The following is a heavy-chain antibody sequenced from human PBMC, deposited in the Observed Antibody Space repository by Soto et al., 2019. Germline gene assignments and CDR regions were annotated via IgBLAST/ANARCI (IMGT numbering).Heavy chain of an antibody. Sequence: QVQLVESGGGVVQPGRSLRLSCAASGFTFSSYGMHWVRQAPGKGLEWVALIWPDGENKYYADSVKGRFTISRDYSKNTLYLQMNSLRAEYTAEYCCYVRSSWTLAQNDYWGQGTLVTVSS. CDR3: YVRSSWTLAQNDY. V-gene: IGHV3-33*01. J-gene: IGHJ4*02. CDR2: IWPDGENK. CDR1: GFTFSSYG. D-gene: IGHD6-13*01.